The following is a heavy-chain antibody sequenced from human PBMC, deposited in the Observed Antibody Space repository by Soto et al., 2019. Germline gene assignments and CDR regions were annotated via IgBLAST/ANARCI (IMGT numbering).Heavy chain of an antibody. CDR2: IYYSGST. Sequence: SETLSLTCTVSGGSISSGDYYWSWIRQPPGKGLEWIGYIYYSGSTYYNPSLKSRVTISVDTSKNQFSLKLSSVTAADTAVYYCARAPDVGSYGHGSFDPWGQGTLVTVSS. J-gene: IGHJ5*02. V-gene: IGHV4-30-4*01. CDR3: ARAPDVGSYGHGSFDP. D-gene: IGHD5-18*01. CDR1: GGSISSGDYY.